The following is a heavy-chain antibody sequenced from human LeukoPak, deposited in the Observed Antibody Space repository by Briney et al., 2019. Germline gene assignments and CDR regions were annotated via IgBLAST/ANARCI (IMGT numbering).Heavy chain of an antibody. D-gene: IGHD4-11*01. CDR2: IYTSGST. CDR3: ARDLRVTTIRYYYYGMDV. CDR1: GGSISSYY. J-gene: IGHJ6*02. Sequence: SETLSLTCTVSGGSISSYYWSWIRQPAGKGMEWIGRIYTSGSTNYNPSLKSRVTMSVDTSKNQFSLKLSSVTAADTAVYYCARDLRVTTIRYYYYGMDVWGQGTTVTVSS. V-gene: IGHV4-4*07.